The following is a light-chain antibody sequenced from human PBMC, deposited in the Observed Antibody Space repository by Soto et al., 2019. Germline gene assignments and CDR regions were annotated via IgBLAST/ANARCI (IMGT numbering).Light chain of an antibody. CDR3: LQHNSYPLT. J-gene: IGKJ1*01. Sequence: DIQMTQSPSSLSASVGDRVTITCRASQGIGNDLGWYQQKPGKAPKRLIYAASSLQSGVPSRFVGSGYGTEITLTISRLQPEDFADYYCLQHNSYPLTFGQGTKVEIK. CDR2: AAS. CDR1: QGIGND. V-gene: IGKV1-17*01.